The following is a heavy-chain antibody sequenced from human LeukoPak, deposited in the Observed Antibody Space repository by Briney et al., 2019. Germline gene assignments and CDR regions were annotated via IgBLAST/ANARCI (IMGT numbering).Heavy chain of an antibody. D-gene: IGHD6-19*01. CDR2: IWYDGSNK. CDR1: GFTFSSYG. J-gene: IGHJ4*02. Sequence: GGSLRLSCAASGFTFSSYGMHWVRQAPGKGREWVAVIWYDGSNKYYPDSVKGRFTISRDNSKNTLYLQMNSLRAEDTAVYYCARGQVAVAVDYWGQGTLVTVSS. CDR3: ARGQVAVAVDY. V-gene: IGHV3-33*01.